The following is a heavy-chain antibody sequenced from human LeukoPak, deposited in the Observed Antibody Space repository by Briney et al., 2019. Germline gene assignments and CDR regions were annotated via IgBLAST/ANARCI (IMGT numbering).Heavy chain of an antibody. CDR1: GFSFSNYW. CDR3: ARDGSYWNY. Sequence: GGSLRLSCAASGFSFSNYWMTWVRQAPGKGLEWVANIKQDGSEKYYVDSVKGRFTISRDNANNSLYLQLNSLRGDDTAVYLCARDGSYWNYWGQGTLVTVSS. CDR2: IKQDGSEK. D-gene: IGHD3-10*01. J-gene: IGHJ4*02. V-gene: IGHV3-7*01.